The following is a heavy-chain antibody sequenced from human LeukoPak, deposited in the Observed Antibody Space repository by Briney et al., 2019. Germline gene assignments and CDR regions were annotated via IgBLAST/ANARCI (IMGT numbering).Heavy chain of an antibody. J-gene: IGHJ4*02. CDR2: IYYSGTT. CDR1: GGSISSSSYY. CDR3: ARVGYSGYDNRGSFDY. V-gene: IGHV4-39*06. Sequence: SETLTLTCTVSGGSISSSSYYWGRIRQPPGKGREWDGSIYYSGTTYYNPSLRSRVTISVDASKNLFPLMLSSVTAADTAVYYCARVGYSGYDNRGSFDYWGQGTLVTVSS. D-gene: IGHD5-12*01.